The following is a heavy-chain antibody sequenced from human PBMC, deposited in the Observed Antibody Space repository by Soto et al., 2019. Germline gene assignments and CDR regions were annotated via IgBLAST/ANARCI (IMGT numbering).Heavy chain of an antibody. J-gene: IGHJ4*02. CDR1: GGSISSSSYY. Sequence: SETLSLTCTVSGGSISSSSYYWGWIRQPPGKGLEWIGSIYYSGSTYYNPSLKSRVTISVDTSKNQFSLKLSSVTAADTAVYFCARHDLVATTNYFDYWGQGTLVTVSS. CDR3: ARHDLVATTNYFDY. V-gene: IGHV4-39*01. D-gene: IGHD5-12*01. CDR2: IYYSGST.